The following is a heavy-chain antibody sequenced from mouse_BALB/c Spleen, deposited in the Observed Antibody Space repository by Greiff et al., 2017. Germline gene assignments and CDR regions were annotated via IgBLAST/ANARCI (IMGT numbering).Heavy chain of an antibody. CDR2: ILPGSGST. V-gene: IGHV1-9*01. CDR1: GYTFSSYW. J-gene: IGHJ4*01. D-gene: IGHD2-2*01. Sequence: VQLQQSGAELMKPGASVKISCKATGYTFSSYWIEWVKQRPGHGLEWIGEILPGSGSTNYNEKFKGKATFTADTSSNTAYMQLSSLTSEDSAVYYCARGVNYYAMDYWGQGTAVTVSS. CDR3: ARGVNYYAMDY.